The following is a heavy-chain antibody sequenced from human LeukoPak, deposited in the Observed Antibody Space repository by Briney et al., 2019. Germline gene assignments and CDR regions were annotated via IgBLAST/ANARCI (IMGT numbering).Heavy chain of an antibody. CDR3: AKARITSVGGAFDI. CDR1: GGTFSIYG. D-gene: IGHD3-10*01. J-gene: IGHJ3*02. V-gene: IGHV3-30*18. Sequence: RVSCKASGGTFSIYGMHWVRQAPGKGLEWVAVISYDGSNKYYADSVKGRFTISRDNSKNTLYLQMNSLRAEDTAVYYCAKARITSVGGAFDIWGQGTMVTVSS. CDR2: ISYDGSNK.